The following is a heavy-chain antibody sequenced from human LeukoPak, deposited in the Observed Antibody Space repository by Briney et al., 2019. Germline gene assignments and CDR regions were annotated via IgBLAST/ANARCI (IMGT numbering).Heavy chain of an antibody. CDR3: ARLLASHIDYYFDY. J-gene: IGHJ4*02. D-gene: IGHD2-21*01. CDR1: GGSLSSSSYY. Sequence: SETLSLTCTVSGGSLSSSSYYWGWIRQPPGTGLEWIGSIYYSGSTYYNPSLKSRVTISVDTSKNQFSLKLSSVTAADTAVYYCARLLASHIDYYFDYWGQGTLVTVSS. V-gene: IGHV4-39*01. CDR2: IYYSGST.